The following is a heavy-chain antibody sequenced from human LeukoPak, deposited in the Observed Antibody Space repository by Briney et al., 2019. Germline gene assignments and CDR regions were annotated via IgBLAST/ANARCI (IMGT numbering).Heavy chain of an antibody. CDR3: ARDPENHNWFDP. V-gene: IGHV1-2*02. D-gene: IGHD1-14*01. CDR1: GYTFTGYY. Sequence: ASVKVSCKASGYTFTGYYMHWVRQAPGQGLEWMGWINPNSGGTNYAQKFQGRVTMTRDTSISTAYMELSRLRPDDTAVYYCARDPENHNWFDPWGQGTLVTVSS. CDR2: INPNSGGT. J-gene: IGHJ5*02.